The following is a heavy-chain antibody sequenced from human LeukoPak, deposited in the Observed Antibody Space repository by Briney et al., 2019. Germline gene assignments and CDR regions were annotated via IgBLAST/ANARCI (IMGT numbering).Heavy chain of an antibody. CDR1: GYTFTGYY. V-gene: IGHV1-2*04. CDR2: INPNSGGT. Sequence: GASVKVSCKASGYTFTGYYMHWVRQAPGQGLEWMGWINPNSGGTNYAQKFQGWVTMARDTSISTAYMELSRLRSDDTAVYYCARGGVRSPMIVGDSDAFDIWGQGTMVTVSS. J-gene: IGHJ3*02. CDR3: ARGGVRSPMIVGDSDAFDI. D-gene: IGHD3-22*01.